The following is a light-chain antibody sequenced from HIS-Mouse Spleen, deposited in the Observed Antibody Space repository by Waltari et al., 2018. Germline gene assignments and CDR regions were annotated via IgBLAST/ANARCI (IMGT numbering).Light chain of an antibody. CDR3: AAWDDSLNGWV. V-gene: IGLV1-44*01. CDR1: RPNIGSNT. CDR2: SNN. J-gene: IGLJ3*02. Sequence: SVLTQPPSASGTPGQRVTISCSGSRPNIGSNTVNWYQQLPGTAPKLLIYSNNQRPSGVPDRFSGSKSGTSASLAISGLQSEDEADYYCAAWDDSLNGWVFGGGTKLTVL.